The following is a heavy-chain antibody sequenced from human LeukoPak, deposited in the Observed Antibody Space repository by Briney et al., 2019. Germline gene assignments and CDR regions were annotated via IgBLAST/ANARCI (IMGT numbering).Heavy chain of an antibody. CDR2: ISSSSSTI. Sequence: GGSLRLSCVASGFTFSRYRVNWVRQAPGKGLEWVSYISSSSSTIYYADSVKGRFTISRDNDKNSLYLQMNSLRDEDTAVYYCARDLVYYSSGGTVDPWGQGTLVTVSS. CDR3: ARDLVYYSSGGTVDP. J-gene: IGHJ5*02. D-gene: IGHD3-10*01. V-gene: IGHV3-48*02. CDR1: GFTFSRYR.